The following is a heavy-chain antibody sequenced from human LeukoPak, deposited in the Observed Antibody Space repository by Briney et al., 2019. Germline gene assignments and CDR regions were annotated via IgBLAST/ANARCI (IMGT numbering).Heavy chain of an antibody. J-gene: IGHJ4*02. CDR1: GYSFTNYW. CDR2: IYPGDSDT. D-gene: IGHD6-13*01. Sequence: GESLQISCEASGYSFTNYWIAWVRRMPGKGLEWMGIIYPGDSDTRYSPSFQGQVTISADKSISTAYLQWSSLKASDTAMYYCARQPNTLAAADHWGQGTLVTVSS. V-gene: IGHV5-51*01. CDR3: ARQPNTLAAADH.